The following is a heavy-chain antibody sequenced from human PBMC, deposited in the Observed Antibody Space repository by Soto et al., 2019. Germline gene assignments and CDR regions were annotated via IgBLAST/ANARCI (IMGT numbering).Heavy chain of an antibody. CDR1: GGSISSGDYY. CDR3: ARDSEERVAGTS. J-gene: IGHJ4*02. CDR2: IYYSGST. Sequence: SETLSLTCTVSGGSISSGDYYWSWIRQPPGKGLEWIGYIYYSGSTYYNPSLKSRVTISVDTSKNQFSLKLSSVTAADTAVYYCARDSEERVAGTSWGQGTLVTVSS. D-gene: IGHD6-19*01. V-gene: IGHV4-30-4*01.